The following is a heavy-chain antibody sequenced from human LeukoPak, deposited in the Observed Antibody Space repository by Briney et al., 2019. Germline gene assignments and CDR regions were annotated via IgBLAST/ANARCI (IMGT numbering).Heavy chain of an antibody. CDR1: EFTFSSYA. CDR3: AKALRYFDWLLYDAFDI. J-gene: IGHJ3*02. D-gene: IGHD3-9*01. CDR2: ISGSGGST. Sequence: PGGSLRLSCAASEFTFSSYAMSWVRQAPGKGLEWVSAISGSGGSTYYADSVKGRFTISSNNSKNTLYLQMNSLRAEDTAVYYCAKALRYFDWLLYDAFDIWGQGTMVTVSS. V-gene: IGHV3-23*01.